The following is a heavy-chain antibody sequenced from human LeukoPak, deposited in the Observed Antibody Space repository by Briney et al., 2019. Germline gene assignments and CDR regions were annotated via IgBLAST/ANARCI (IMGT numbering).Heavy chain of an antibody. CDR1: GFTFSSYD. Sequence: GGSLRLSCAASGFTFSSYDMHWVRQATGKGLEWVSAIGTAGDTYYPGSVKGRFTISRENAKNSLYLQMNSLRAGDTAVYYCAREGYYGSGSYYNNYYGMDVWGQGTTVTVSS. CDR2: IGTAGDT. J-gene: IGHJ6*02. V-gene: IGHV3-13*01. D-gene: IGHD3-10*01. CDR3: AREGYYGSGSYYNNYYGMDV.